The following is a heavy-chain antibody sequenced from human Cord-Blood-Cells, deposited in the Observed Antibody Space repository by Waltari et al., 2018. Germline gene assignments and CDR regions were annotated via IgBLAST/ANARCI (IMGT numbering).Heavy chain of an antibody. J-gene: IGHJ6*02. CDR3: ARDRREYYYGMDV. D-gene: IGHD1-26*01. V-gene: IGHV4-61*09. CDR1: GGSISSGSYY. CDR2: IYTSGST. Sequence: QVQLQESGHGLVKPSQTLSLTCTVPGGSISSGSYYWSWIRQPAGKGLEWIGYIYTSGSTNYNPSLKSRVTISVDTSKNQFSLKLSSVTAADTAVYYCARDRREYYYGMDVWGQGTTVTVSS.